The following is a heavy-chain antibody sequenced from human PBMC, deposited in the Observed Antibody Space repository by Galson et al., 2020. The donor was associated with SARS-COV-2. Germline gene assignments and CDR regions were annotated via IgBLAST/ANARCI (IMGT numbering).Heavy chain of an antibody. CDR1: GFTFSSSL. J-gene: IGHJ4*02. CDR2: IYSEGSST. Sequence: GGSLRLSCAASGFTFSSSLMHWVRQAPGKGLVWVSRIYSEGSSTSYADSVKGRFTISGDNAKNTLYLQMNSLRAEDTAVYYCARGDMGNDYFDYWGQGTLVTVSS. CDR3: ARGDMGNDYFDY. D-gene: IGHD7-27*01. V-gene: IGHV3-74*01.